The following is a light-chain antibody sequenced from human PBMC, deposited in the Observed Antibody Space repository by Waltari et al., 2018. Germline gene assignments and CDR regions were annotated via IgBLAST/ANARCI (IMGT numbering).Light chain of an antibody. CDR2: DGG. CDR1: SSDVGGYNY. J-gene: IGLJ2*01. Sequence: QSALTQPASVSGSPGQSITISCTGISSDVGGYNYVSWYQQHPGKAPKVIIYDGGYRQSGVSSRFSGSKSGHTASLTISGLQAEDEADYYCTSYASSSTLVFGGGTKLTVL. CDR3: TSYASSSTLV. V-gene: IGLV2-14*03.